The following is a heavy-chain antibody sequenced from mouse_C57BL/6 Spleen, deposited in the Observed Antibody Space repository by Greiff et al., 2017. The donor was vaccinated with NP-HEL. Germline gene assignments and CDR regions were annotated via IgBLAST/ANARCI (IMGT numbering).Heavy chain of an antibody. V-gene: IGHV5-17*01. CDR2: ISSGSSTI. Sequence: DVMLVESGGGLVKPGGSLKLSCAASGFTFSDYGMHWVRQAPEKGLEWVAYISSGSSTIYYADTVKGRFTISRDNAKNTLFLQMTSLRSEDTAMYYCANDYDGFDYWGQGTTLTVSS. CDR3: ANDYDGFDY. J-gene: IGHJ2*01. D-gene: IGHD2-4*01. CDR1: GFTFSDYG.